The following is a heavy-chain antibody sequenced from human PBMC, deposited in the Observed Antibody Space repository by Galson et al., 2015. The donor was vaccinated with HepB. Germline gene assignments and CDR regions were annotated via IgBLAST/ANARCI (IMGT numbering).Heavy chain of an antibody. J-gene: IGHJ6*03. Sequence: SETLSLTCAVYAESFSGYFWSWIRQPPGKGLEWIGYISDSGNTNYHPSLKSRVTISLDTSKNQFSLRLNSVTAADTAVYYCARQSREYSSGWYLGSFNYMDVWGKGSTVTVSS. D-gene: IGHD6-19*01. CDR3: ARQSREYSSGWYLGSFNYMDV. CDR1: AESFSGYF. CDR2: ISDSGNT. V-gene: IGHV4-59*01.